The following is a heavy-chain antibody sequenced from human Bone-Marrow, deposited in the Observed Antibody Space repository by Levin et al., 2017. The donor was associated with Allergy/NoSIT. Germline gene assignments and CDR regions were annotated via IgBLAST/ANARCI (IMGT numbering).Heavy chain of an antibody. CDR2: IYYSGNT. J-gene: IGHJ5*02. CDR3: ARGRGGGGSSGNWFDP. D-gene: IGHD6-19*01. Sequence: PSETLSLTCTVSGGSISSYYWSWIRQPPGKGLEWIGYIYYSGNTNYNPSLKSRVTISVDTSKNQFSLKLSSVTAADTAVYYCARGRGGGGSSGNWFDPWGQGTLVTVSS. CDR1: GGSISSYY. V-gene: IGHV4-59*01.